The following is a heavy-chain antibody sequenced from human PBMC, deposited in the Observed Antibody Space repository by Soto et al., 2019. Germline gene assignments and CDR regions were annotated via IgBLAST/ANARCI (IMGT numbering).Heavy chain of an antibody. J-gene: IGHJ4*02. CDR3: AKPLQYDSGWPLHY. V-gene: IGHV3-23*01. D-gene: IGHD6-19*01. CDR1: GFSFSSYA. CDR2: FDGSVGHT. Sequence: QPGGSLRLSCAASGFSFSSYAVSWVRQAPGKGLEWVSVFDGSVGHTYYTNSVKGRFTISNDNSKNTLFLQMNSLKAEDTAVYFCAKPLQYDSGWPLHYWGQGTLLTVSS.